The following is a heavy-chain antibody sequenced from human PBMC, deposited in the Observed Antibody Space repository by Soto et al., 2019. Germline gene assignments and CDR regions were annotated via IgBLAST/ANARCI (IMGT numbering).Heavy chain of an antibody. V-gene: IGHV1-69*13. CDR3: ARGVVDRFHVSSWYHYYYGMDV. D-gene: IGHD6-13*01. CDR2: IIPIFGTA. Sequence: SVKVSCKASGGTFSSYAISWVRQAPGQGLEWMGGIIPIFGTANYAQKFQGRVTITADESTSTAYMELSSLRSEDTAVYYCARGVVDRFHVSSWYHYYYGMDVWGQGTTVTVSS. J-gene: IGHJ6*02. CDR1: GGTFSSYA.